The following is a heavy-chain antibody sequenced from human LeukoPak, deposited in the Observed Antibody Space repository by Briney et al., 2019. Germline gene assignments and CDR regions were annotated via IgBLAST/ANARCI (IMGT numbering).Heavy chain of an antibody. CDR2: IWYDGSNK. CDR3: AKDRLHCRGGSCYSGYFDY. J-gene: IGHJ4*02. CDR1: GFTFSSYG. D-gene: IGHD2-15*01. V-gene: IGHV3-33*06. Sequence: GRSRRLSCAASGFTFSSYGMHRVRQAPGKGLEWVAFIWYDGSNKYYAGSVKGRFTFSRDNSKNTLYLQMTSLRAEDTAVYYCAKDRLHCRGGSCYSGYFDYWGQGTLVTVSS.